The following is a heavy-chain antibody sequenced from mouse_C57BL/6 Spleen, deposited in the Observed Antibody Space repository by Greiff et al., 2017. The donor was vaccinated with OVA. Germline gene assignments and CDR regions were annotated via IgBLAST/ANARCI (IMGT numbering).Heavy chain of an antibody. J-gene: IGHJ2*01. CDR1: GFNIKNTY. CDR2: IDPANGNT. V-gene: IGHV14-3*01. CDR3: ARSGYYGSPFFDY. D-gene: IGHD1-1*01. Sequence: VHVKQSVAELVRPGASVKLSCTASGFNIKNTYMHWVKQRPEQGLEWIGRIDPANGNTKYAPKFQGKATITADTSSNTAYLQLSSLTSEDTAIYYCARSGYYGSPFFDYWGQGTTLTVSS.